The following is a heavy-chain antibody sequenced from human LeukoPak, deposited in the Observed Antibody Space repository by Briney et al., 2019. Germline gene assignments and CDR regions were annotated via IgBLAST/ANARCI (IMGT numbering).Heavy chain of an antibody. CDR2: IKQDGSEK. J-gene: IGHJ4*02. CDR3: ARDWGDGYLSTPVYFDY. Sequence: GGSLRLSCAASGFTFSSYWMSWVRQAPGKGLEWVANIKQDGSEKYYVDSVKGRFTISRDNAKNSLYLQMNSLRAEDTAVYYCARDWGDGYLSTPVYFDYWGQGTLVTVFS. D-gene: IGHD5-24*01. V-gene: IGHV3-7*01. CDR1: GFTFSSYW.